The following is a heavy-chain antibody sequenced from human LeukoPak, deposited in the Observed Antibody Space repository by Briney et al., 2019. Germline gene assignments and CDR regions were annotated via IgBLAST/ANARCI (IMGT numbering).Heavy chain of an antibody. CDR2: IYYSGST. CDR3: ATSSSGPYYFDN. J-gene: IGHJ4*02. Sequence: PSETLSLTCTVSGGSISSGGYYWSWIRQHPGKGLEWVGYIYYSGSTYYTPSLQSRRTISVDTSKDQFSRKLTSVAAADTAVYYCATSSSGPYYFDNWGQGTLVTVSS. V-gene: IGHV4-31*03. D-gene: IGHD6-6*01. CDR1: GGSISSGGYY.